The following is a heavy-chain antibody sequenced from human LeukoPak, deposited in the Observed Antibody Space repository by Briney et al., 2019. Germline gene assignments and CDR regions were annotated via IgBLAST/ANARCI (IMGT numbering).Heavy chain of an antibody. Sequence: GGSLRLSCAASGFTFSSFSMNWVRQAPGKGLEWVSYISSSGSTKHYADSVKGRFTISRDNAKNSLNLQMNSLIPEDTAVYYCAKTHSTSWGYFDYWGKGTLVTVSS. J-gene: IGHJ4*02. CDR2: ISSSGSTK. CDR1: GFTFSSFS. V-gene: IGHV3-48*04. D-gene: IGHD2-2*01. CDR3: AKTHSTSWGYFDY.